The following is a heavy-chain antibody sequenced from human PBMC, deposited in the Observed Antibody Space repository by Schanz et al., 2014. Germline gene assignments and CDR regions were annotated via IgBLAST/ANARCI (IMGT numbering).Heavy chain of an antibody. CDR1: GFTVSSDH. D-gene: IGHD6-13*01. Sequence: EVQLVESGGGFVQPGGSLGLSCVVSGFTVSSDHMSWVRQAPGTGLGLVSTMYASGATYYADSVKRRFTISRDNSKNTLYLPMNSLRAVNTAVSFRARALGNPWYGKGLDYWGHGTQVTVSS. V-gene: IGHV3-66*01. CDR2: MYASGAT. CDR3: ARALGNPWYGKGLDY. J-gene: IGHJ4*01.